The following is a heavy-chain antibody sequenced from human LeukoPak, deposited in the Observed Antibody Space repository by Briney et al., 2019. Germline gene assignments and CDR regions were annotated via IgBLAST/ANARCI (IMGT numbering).Heavy chain of an antibody. J-gene: IGHJ4*02. V-gene: IGHV1-18*01. CDR3: ARDLMADYYDSSGYWLDY. Sequence: ASVKVSCKASGYTFTSYGISWVRQAPGQGLEWMGWISAYNGNTNYAQKLQGRVTMTTDTSTSTAYMELRSLRPDDTAVYYCARDLMADYYDSSGYWLDYWGQGTLVTVSS. D-gene: IGHD3-22*01. CDR2: ISAYNGNT. CDR1: GYTFTSYG.